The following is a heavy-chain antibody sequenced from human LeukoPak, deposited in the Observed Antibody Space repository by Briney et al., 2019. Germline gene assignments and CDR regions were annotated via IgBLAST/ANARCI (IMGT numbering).Heavy chain of an antibody. Sequence: GGSLRLSCAASGFSFSSYWMHWVRQAPGGGLVWVSRINTDGSATYYADSVKGRFTISRDNAKKTLYLEMISLRAEDTAVYYCARYTTAGYSSGWYGPSFDYWGQGTLVTVSS. CDR1: GFSFSSYW. D-gene: IGHD6-19*01. CDR3: ARYTTAGYSSGWYGPSFDY. CDR2: INTDGSAT. J-gene: IGHJ4*02. V-gene: IGHV3-74*01.